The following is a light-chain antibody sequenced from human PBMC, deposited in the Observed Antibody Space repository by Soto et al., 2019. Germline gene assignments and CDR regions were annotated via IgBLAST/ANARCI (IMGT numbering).Light chain of an antibody. CDR3: QQSETSPLT. CDR1: QTISTW. CDR2: DAS. J-gene: IGKJ5*01. V-gene: IGKV1-5*01. Sequence: IQLTQSPATLSSSLADRVPLTCLASQTISTWLAWYQHKPGKAPNLLSYDASTLMSGVPSRFRGSGSGTEVTLTISSLQPGDFATYYCQQSETSPLTVGQGTRLEIK.